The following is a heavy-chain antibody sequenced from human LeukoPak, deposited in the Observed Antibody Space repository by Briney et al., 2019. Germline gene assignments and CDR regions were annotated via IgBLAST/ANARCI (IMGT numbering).Heavy chain of an antibody. CDR1: GYTFTSYA. V-gene: IGHV7-4-1*04. D-gene: IGHD3-3*01. Sequence: ASVKVSCKASGYTFTSYAMNWVRQAPGQGLEWMGWINTNTGNPTYAQGFTGRFVFSLDTSVSMAYLQISSLKAEDTAVYYCASSPGLVIVVVPADTKILRFLEWLFCQYYFDYWGQGTLVTVSS. J-gene: IGHJ4*02. CDR3: ASSPGLVIVVVPADTKILRFLEWLFCQYYFDY. CDR2: INTNTGNP.